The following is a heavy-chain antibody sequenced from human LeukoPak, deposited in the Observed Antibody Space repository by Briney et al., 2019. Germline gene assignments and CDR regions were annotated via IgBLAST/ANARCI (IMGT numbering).Heavy chain of an antibody. D-gene: IGHD2-15*01. CDR1: GFTFSRYW. Sequence: GGSLRLSCAASGFTFSRYWMNWVRQAPGKGLEWVANIKQDGSEKYYVDSVKGRFTISRDNAKNSLYLQMNSLRAEDTAVYYCVRDFGGEDDFWGQGTLVTVSS. V-gene: IGHV3-7*01. CDR3: VRDFGGEDDF. CDR2: IKQDGSEK. J-gene: IGHJ4*02.